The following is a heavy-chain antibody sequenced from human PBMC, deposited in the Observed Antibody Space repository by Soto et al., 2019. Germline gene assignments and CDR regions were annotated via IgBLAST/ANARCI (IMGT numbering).Heavy chain of an antibody. V-gene: IGHV1-18*01. D-gene: IGHD2-15*01. CDR2: ISAYNGNT. CDR1: GYTFTSYG. J-gene: IGHJ4*02. Sequence: QVQLVQSGAEVKKPGASVKVSCKASGYTFTSYGISWVRQAPGQGLEWMGWISAYNGNTNFAQKFQGRVTMTTDTSTSTAYMELSRLRSDDTAVYYCVVAAQPYYFDSWGQGTLVTVSA. CDR3: VVAAQPYYFDS.